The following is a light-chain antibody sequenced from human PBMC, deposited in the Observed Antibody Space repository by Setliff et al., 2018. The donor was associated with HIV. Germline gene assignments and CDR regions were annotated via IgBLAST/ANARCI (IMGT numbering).Light chain of an antibody. V-gene: IGLV2-14*01. CDR2: DVS. Sequence: QSALAQPASVSGSPGQSITISCTGTSSDIGGFNYVSWYQLRPGKAPKLMIFDVSLRPSGVSNRFSGSKSGNTASLTISGLRAEDEADYFCNSYRSGSPYVFGTGTKVTVL. CDR3: NSYRSGSPYV. J-gene: IGLJ1*01. CDR1: SSDIGGFNY.